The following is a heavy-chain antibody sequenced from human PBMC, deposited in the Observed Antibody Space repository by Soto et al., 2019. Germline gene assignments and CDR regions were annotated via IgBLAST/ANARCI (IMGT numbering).Heavy chain of an antibody. D-gene: IGHD2-2*01. J-gene: IGHJ6*03. CDR1: GFTFSGSA. CDR2: IRSKANSYAT. CDR3: TRLCSSTSCYLRGEDYYYYMDV. V-gene: IGHV3-73*01. Sequence: ESGGGLVQPGGSLKLSCAASGFTFSGSAMHWVRQASGKGLEWVGRIRSKANSYATAYAASVKGRFTISRDDSKNTAYLQMNSLKTEDTAVYYCTRLCSSTSCYLRGEDYYYYMDVWGKGTTVTVSS.